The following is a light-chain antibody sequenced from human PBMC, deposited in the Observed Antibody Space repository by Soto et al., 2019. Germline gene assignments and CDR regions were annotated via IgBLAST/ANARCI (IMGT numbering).Light chain of an antibody. CDR1: SSDVGSYNL. J-gene: IGLJ1*01. CDR3: CSYAGVNTSYV. CDR2: GVS. Sequence: GSSGSAVTISLTKTSSDVGSYNLVSWYQQHPGKAPKLMIYGVSKRPPGVSDRFSGSKSGDTASLTISGLQAEDEADYYCCSYAGVNTSYVLGTGTKVTVL. V-gene: IGLV2-23*02.